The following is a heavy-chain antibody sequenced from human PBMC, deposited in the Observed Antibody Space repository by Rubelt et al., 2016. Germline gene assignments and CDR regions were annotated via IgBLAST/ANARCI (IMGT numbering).Heavy chain of an antibody. V-gene: IGHV1-18*01. CDR3: ARDRTWLVPGLDAFDI. J-gene: IGHJ3*02. Sequence: QVQLVQSGAEVKKPGASVKVSCKASGYTFTSYGISWVRQAPGQGLEWMGWISAYTGNTNYAQKLQGRGTLTTDTSTSTAYMELRSLRSDDTAVYYCARDRTWLVPGLDAFDIWGQGTMVTVSS. D-gene: IGHD6-19*01. CDR2: ISAYTGNT. CDR1: GYTFTSYG.